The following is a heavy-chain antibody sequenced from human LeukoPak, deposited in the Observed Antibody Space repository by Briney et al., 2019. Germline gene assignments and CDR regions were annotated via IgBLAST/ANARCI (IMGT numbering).Heavy chain of an antibody. Sequence: SGTLSLTCSVSGVSITTSYWSWIRQPPGKGLEWIGFIHYSGSTNYNPSLKSRATISADTSNNQFSLKVTSVTAADTAVYYCARGYYDSSGYSNTFDIWGQGTTVTVSS. V-gene: IGHV4-59*01. J-gene: IGHJ3*02. CDR1: GVSITTSY. D-gene: IGHD3-22*01. CDR2: IHYSGST. CDR3: ARGYYDSSGYSNTFDI.